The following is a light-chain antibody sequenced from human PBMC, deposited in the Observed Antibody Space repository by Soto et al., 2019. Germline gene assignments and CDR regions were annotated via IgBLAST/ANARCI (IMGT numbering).Light chain of an antibody. Sequence: QSVLTQPRSVSGSPGQSVTISCTGTSSDVGAYNYVSWCQQHPGKAPKLMIYDVSKRPSGVPDRFFGSKSGNTASLTISGLQAEDEADYYCCSYAGSYTLVFGGGTKLTVL. CDR3: CSYAGSYTLV. J-gene: IGLJ2*01. CDR2: DVS. CDR1: SSDVGAYNY. V-gene: IGLV2-11*01.